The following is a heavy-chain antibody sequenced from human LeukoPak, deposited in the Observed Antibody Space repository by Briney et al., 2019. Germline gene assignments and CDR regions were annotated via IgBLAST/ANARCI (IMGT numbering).Heavy chain of an antibody. Sequence: ASVKVSCKAFDYTFTSYGISWVRQGPGQGLEWMGRISACNGNTNYAQKLQGRVTMTTDTSTSTAYMELGSLRSDDTAVYYCARQLLWFGELLGFDYWGQGTLVTVSS. CDR1: DYTFTSYG. D-gene: IGHD3-10*01. V-gene: IGHV1-18*01. J-gene: IGHJ4*02. CDR3: ARQLLWFGELLGFDY. CDR2: ISACNGNT.